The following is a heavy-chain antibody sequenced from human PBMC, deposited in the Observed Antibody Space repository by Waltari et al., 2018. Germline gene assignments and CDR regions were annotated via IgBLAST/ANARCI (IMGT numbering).Heavy chain of an antibody. Sequence: QVQLQESGPGLVKPSETLSLTCAVSGGSISSSYWSWIRQPPGKGLEWTGYIYGGSGSTSYNPSLKSRVTISTDTSKNQFSLKLSSVTAADTAVYYFARGRMVGDFDYWGQGVLVTVSS. V-gene: IGHV4-59*12. D-gene: IGHD2-15*01. CDR3: ARGRMVGDFDY. CDR2: IYGGSGST. J-gene: IGHJ4*02. CDR1: GGSISSSY.